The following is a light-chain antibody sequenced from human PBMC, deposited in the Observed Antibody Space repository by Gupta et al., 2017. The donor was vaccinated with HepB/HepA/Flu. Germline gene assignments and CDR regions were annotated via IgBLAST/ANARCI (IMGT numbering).Light chain of an antibody. CDR2: GAS. CDR1: QSVSSN. CDR3: QQYNNWPYT. Sequence: EIVMTQSPATLSVSPGERATLSCRASQSVSSNLAWYQQKPGQAPRLLINGASTRATGIPARFSGSGSGTEFTLTISSLQSEDFAVYYCQQYNNWPYTFGQGTXLEIK. V-gene: IGKV3-15*01. J-gene: IGKJ2*01.